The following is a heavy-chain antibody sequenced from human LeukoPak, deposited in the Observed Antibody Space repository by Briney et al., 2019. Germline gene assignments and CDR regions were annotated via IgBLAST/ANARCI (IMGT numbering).Heavy chain of an antibody. CDR2: ISGSGGST. Sequence: GGSLRLSCAASGFTFSSYGMSWVRQAPGKGLEWVSAISGSGGSTYYADSVKGRFTISRDNSKNTLYLQMNSLRAEDTAVYYCAKGARATGNIVANWFDPWGQGTLVTVSS. V-gene: IGHV3-23*01. CDR3: AKGARATGNIVANWFDP. J-gene: IGHJ5*02. CDR1: GFTFSSYG. D-gene: IGHD5-12*01.